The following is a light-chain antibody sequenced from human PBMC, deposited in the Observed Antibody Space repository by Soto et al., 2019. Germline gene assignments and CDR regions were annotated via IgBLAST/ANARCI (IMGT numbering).Light chain of an antibody. CDR3: QQYHNIPLI. CDR1: QSVLYSPNNKNY. J-gene: IGKJ4*01. V-gene: IGKV4-1*01. CDR2: WAS. Sequence: DIVMTQSPDSLAVSLGERATINCKSSQSVLYSPNNKNYLAWYQQKPGQPPKLLIYWASTRESGVPDRFSGSGSGTDFTLTVSSLQAEDVAVYYCQQYHNIPLIFGGGTKVEIK.